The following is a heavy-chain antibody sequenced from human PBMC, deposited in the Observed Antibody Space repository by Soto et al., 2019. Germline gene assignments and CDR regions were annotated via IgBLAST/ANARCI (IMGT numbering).Heavy chain of an antibody. CDR3: ARPTVGHDAGGNYMDV. CDR1: GGSLSSYP. CDR2: IIPIVGLT. D-gene: IGHD1-26*01. J-gene: IGHJ6*03. Sequence: QVQLLQSGSEVKKPGSSVKVSCRASGGSLSSYPVTWVRQAPGQGLEWMGRIIPIVGLTNYAQKFQGRVTITADKSTSTAYMELSSLRSDDTAVYYCARPTVGHDAGGNYMDVWGKGTTVIVSS. V-gene: IGHV1-69*02.